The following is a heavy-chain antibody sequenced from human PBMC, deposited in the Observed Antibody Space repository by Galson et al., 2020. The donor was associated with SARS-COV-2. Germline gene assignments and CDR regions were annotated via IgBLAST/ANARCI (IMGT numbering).Heavy chain of an antibody. D-gene: IGHD1-26*01. CDR2: FDPEDGET. CDR3: ATDFAVLGVGATYAY. CDR1: GYTLTELS. V-gene: IGHV1-24*01. Sequence: ASVKVPCKVSGYTLTELSMHWVRQAPGKGLEWMGGFDPEDGETIYAQKLQGRVTMTEDTSTDTAYMELSSLRSEDTAVYYCATDFAVLGVGATYAYWGQGTLVTVSS. J-gene: IGHJ4*02.